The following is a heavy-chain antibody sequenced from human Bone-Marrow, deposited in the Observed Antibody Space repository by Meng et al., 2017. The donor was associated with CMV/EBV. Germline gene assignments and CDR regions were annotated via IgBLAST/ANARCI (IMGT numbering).Heavy chain of an antibody. Sequence: LRLSCAISGDSVSSNSAAWNWIRQSPSRGLEWLGRTYYRSKWYNDYAVSVKSRITINPDTSKNQFSLQLNSVTPEDTAVYYCARAVDDYDSSGYYYWVWGQGTLVTVSS. V-gene: IGHV6-1*01. D-gene: IGHD3-22*01. CDR2: TYYRSKWYN. CDR3: ARAVDDYDSSGYYYWV. J-gene: IGHJ4*02. CDR1: GDSVSSNSAA.